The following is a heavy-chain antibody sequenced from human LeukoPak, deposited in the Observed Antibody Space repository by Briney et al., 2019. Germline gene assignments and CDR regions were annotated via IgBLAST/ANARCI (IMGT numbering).Heavy chain of an antibody. J-gene: IGHJ4*02. D-gene: IGHD3-10*01. Sequence: SETLSLTCTVSGGSISGSTFYWGWIRQPPGKGLEWIGSIYYTGNTYYNPSLKSRVTISVDTSKNQFSLKLSSVTAADTAVYYCARGTYGSGSDYWGQGTLVTVSS. CDR2: IYYTGNT. V-gene: IGHV4-39*01. CDR1: GGSISGSTFY. CDR3: ARGTYGSGSDY.